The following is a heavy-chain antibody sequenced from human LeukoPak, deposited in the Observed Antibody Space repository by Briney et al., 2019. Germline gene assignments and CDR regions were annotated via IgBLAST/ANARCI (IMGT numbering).Heavy chain of an antibody. CDR3: ARVFGGFDY. D-gene: IGHD3-10*02. J-gene: IGHJ4*02. V-gene: IGHV4-59*12. CDR2: FYYSGNN. CDR1: GGSISSYY. Sequence: SETLSLTCTVSGGSISSYYWSWIRQPPGKGLEWIGNFYYSGNNYYNPSLKSRVTILGDTSKNQFSLKLSSVTAADTAVYFCARVFGGFDYWGQGTLVTVSS.